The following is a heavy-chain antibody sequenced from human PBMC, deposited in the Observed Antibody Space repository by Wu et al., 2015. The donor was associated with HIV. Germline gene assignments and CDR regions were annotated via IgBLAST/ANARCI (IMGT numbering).Heavy chain of an antibody. V-gene: IGHV1-69*13. CDR1: GATFTSYA. CDR3: AGGGGRTSMDTAMPTAD. D-gene: IGHD5-18*01. Sequence: QVQLLQSGAEVKNPGSSVRVSCKASGATFTSYALSWVRQAPGQGLEWMGRLIPMYGTANYAQKFQGRVTITADESTSTAYMDVSSLRSDDTAVYYCAGGGGRTSMDTAMPTADWGQGTLVTVSS. J-gene: IGHJ4*02. CDR2: LIPMYGTA.